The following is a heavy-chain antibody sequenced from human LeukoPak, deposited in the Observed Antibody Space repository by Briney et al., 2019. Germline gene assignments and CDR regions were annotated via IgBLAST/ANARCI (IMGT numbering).Heavy chain of an antibody. J-gene: IGHJ5*02. CDR3: ARLMNYCGSGSYKTWFDP. CDR2: IYTSGST. D-gene: IGHD3-10*01. Sequence: SETLSLTCTVSGGSISSYYWSWIRQPAGKGLEWIGRIYTSGSTNYNPSLKSRVTMSVDTSKNQFSLKLSSVTAADTAVYYCARLMNYCGSGSYKTWFDPWGQGTLVTVSS. CDR1: GGSISSYY. V-gene: IGHV4-4*07.